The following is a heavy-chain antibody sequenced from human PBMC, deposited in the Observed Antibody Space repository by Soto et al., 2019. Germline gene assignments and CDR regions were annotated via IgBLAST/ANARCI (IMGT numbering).Heavy chain of an antibody. CDR2: IWFDGSNE. CDR1: GFTFSIYG. J-gene: IGHJ5*02. D-gene: IGHD2-15*01. V-gene: IGHV3-33*01. Sequence: QAQLVESGGGVVQPGRSLRLSCAASGFTFSIYGMHWVRQAPGKGLESVAVIWFDGSNENYGDSVKGRFTISRDNSKNTLYLQMNSLRAKDTAVYYCARDTGSGGGFDPWGQGTLVTVSS. CDR3: ARDTGSGGGFDP.